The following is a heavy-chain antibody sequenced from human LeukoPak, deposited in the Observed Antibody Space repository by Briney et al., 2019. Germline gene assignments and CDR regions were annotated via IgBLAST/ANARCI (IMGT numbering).Heavy chain of an antibody. CDR2: FSSNGGST. Sequence: GGSLRLSCAASGFTFSSYAMHWVRQAPGKGLEYVSAFSSNGGSTYYANSVKGRFTISRDNSKNTLYLQMGSLRAEDMAVYYCARCVTMVRGVIRDAFDIWGQGTMVTVSS. CDR1: GFTFSSYA. D-gene: IGHD3-10*01. CDR3: ARCVTMVRGVIRDAFDI. J-gene: IGHJ3*02. V-gene: IGHV3-64*01.